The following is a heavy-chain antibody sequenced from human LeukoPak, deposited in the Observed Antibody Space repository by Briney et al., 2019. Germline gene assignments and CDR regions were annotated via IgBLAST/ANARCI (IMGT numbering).Heavy chain of an antibody. CDR3: ARAGYGSGIYMDV. V-gene: IGHV3-74*01. CDR2: INSDGSTI. D-gene: IGHD3-10*01. J-gene: IGHJ6*03. CDR1: GFSFSSYW. Sequence: GGSLRLSCAASGFSFSSYWMHWVRQVPGKGLVWVARINSDGSTIGYADSVKGRFTISRDNAKNTMFLQMNSLRAEDTAIYYCARAGYGSGIYMDVWGKGTTVTFSS.